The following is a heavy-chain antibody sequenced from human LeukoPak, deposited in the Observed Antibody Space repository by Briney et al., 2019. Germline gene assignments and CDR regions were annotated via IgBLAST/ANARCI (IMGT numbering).Heavy chain of an antibody. CDR3: ASVDYYDTSGYYSFMGYFQH. J-gene: IGHJ1*01. CDR2: IYYSANT. Sequence: SETLSLICTVSGDPISSYYGRWIRQPPGRGGEWLGYIYYSANTNYNPSLKSQVTISVDTAKIRFSLKLSTVTAAHTVVYYCASVDYYDTSGYYSFMGYFQHWGQGTLVTVSS. V-gene: IGHV4-59*08. CDR1: GDPISSYY. D-gene: IGHD3-22*01.